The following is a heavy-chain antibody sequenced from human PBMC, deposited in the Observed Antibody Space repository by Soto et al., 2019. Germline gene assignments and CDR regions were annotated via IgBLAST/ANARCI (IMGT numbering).Heavy chain of an antibody. D-gene: IGHD6-19*01. J-gene: IGHJ3*02. CDR1: GYTFTSYA. CDR3: ARSQWLAHDAFDI. CDR2: INAGNGNT. Sequence: ASVKVSCKXSGYTFTSYAMHWVRQAPGQRLEWMGWINAGNGNTKYSQKFQGRVTITRDTSASTAYMELSSLRSEDTAVYYCARSQWLAHDAFDIWGQGTMVTVSS. V-gene: IGHV1-3*01.